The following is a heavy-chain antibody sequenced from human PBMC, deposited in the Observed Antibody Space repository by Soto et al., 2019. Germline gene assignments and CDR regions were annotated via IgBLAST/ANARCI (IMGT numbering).Heavy chain of an antibody. J-gene: IGHJ1*01. CDR2: ISGSGGST. D-gene: IGHD5-12*01. CDR1: GFTFSSYA. Sequence: EVQLLESGGGLGQPGGSLRLSCAASGFTFSSYAMSWVRQAPGKGLEWVSAISGSGGSTYDADSVKGRFTISRDNSKNTLYLQMNSLRAEDTAVYYCAKFLEYSGYDYYFQHWGQGTLVTVSS. V-gene: IGHV3-23*01. CDR3: AKFLEYSGYDYYFQH.